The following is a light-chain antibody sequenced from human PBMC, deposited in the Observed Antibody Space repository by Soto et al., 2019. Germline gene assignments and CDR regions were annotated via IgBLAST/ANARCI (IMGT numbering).Light chain of an antibody. J-gene: IGKJ1*01. CDR1: ESVTNNF. Sequence: EIVLTQSPGTLSLSPGERATLSCRASESVTNNFLAWYQQKPGQTPRHLIHGASTRATGIPDRFSGSGSGTDFTLTISRLEPEDFAVYFCQYYATPPRTFGQGTKVDIK. V-gene: IGKV3-20*01. CDR2: GAS. CDR3: QYYATPPRT.